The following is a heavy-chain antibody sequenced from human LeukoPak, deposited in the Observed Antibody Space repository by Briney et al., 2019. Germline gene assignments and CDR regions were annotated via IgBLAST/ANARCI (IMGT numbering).Heavy chain of an antibody. CDR2: INQDGSEK. J-gene: IGHJ3*02. CDR1: GSTFNNYW. V-gene: IGHV3-7*04. CDR3: AGDFPRHDAVDI. Sequence: GGSLRLSCAAPGSTFNNYWMTWVRQAPGKGLEWVANINQDGSEKYYVDSVKGRFTISRDNAKNSLYLQMNSLRAEDTAIYYCAGDFPRHDAVDIWGQGTMVTVSS.